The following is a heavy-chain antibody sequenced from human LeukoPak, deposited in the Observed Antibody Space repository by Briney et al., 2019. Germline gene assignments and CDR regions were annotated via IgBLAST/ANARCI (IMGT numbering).Heavy chain of an antibody. J-gene: IGHJ3*02. CDR1: GYTFTSYG. Sequence: ASVKVSCKASGYTFTSYGISWGRQAPGQGLEWMGWISAYNGNTNYAQKLQGRVTMTTDTSTSTDYMELRSLRSDDTAVYYCARGPYDFWSGYYPPGDAFDIWGQGTMVTVSS. CDR2: ISAYNGNT. V-gene: IGHV1-18*01. CDR3: ARGPYDFWSGYYPPGDAFDI. D-gene: IGHD3-3*01.